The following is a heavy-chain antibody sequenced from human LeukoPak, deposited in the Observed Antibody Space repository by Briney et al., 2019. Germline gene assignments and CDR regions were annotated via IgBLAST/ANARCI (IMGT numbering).Heavy chain of an antibody. D-gene: IGHD3-10*01. CDR3: ACRDAIFFDQ. Sequence: GRSLRLSCAASGFTFSSYGMHWVRQAPGKGLEWVAVISYDGSNKYYADSVKGRFTISRDNSKNTLYLQMNSLRAEDTAVYYCACRDAIFFDQWREGPLVTVSS. CDR2: ISYDGSNK. J-gene: IGHJ4*02. V-gene: IGHV3-30*03. CDR1: GFTFSSYG.